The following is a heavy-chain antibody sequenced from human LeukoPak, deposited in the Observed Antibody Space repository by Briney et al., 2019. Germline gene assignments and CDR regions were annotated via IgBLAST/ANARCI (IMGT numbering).Heavy chain of an antibody. CDR1: GFTFSSHW. Sequence: GGSLRLSCAASGFTFSSHWMHWVRQAPGKGLEWVSALHDSGASTYYADSVKGRFTVSRDSSKNTLNLQMNSLRAEDTAVYYCAKVMQDRSMNMHFDYWGPGTQVTVSS. D-gene: IGHD5-18*01. CDR2: LHDSGAST. V-gene: IGHV3-23*01. J-gene: IGHJ4*02. CDR3: AKVMQDRSMNMHFDY.